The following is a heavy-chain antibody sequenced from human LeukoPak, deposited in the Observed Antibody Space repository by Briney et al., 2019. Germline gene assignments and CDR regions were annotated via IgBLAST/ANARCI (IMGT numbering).Heavy chain of an antibody. J-gene: IGHJ4*02. CDR2: IYYSGST. V-gene: IGHV4-59*01. D-gene: IGHD6-13*01. CDR1: GGSISSYY. Sequence: KPSETLSLTCNVSGGSISSYYWSWIRQPPGEGLGWIGYIYYSGSTNYNPSLKSRVTISVDTSKNQVSLKLSSVTAADTAVYYCARDLYSSSWYTFDYWGQGTLVTVSS. CDR3: ARDLYSSSWYTFDY.